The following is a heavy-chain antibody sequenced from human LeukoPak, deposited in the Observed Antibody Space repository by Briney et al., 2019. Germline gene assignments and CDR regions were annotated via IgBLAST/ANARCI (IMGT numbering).Heavy chain of an antibody. D-gene: IGHD3-3*01. Sequence: SETLSPTCTVPDGSISSTYWSWIRQPPGKGLEWFGSFYYSGSTNYNPSLKSRVTISVDTSKNQFSLKLSSVTAADTAVYYCARGTSLDDFWSGYNWFDPWGQGTLVTVSS. V-gene: IGHV4-59*01. CDR2: FYYSGST. CDR1: DGSISSTY. CDR3: ARGTSLDDFWSGYNWFDP. J-gene: IGHJ5*02.